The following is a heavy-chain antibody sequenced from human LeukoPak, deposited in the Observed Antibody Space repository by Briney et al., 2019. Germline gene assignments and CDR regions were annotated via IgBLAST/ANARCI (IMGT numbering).Heavy chain of an antibody. CDR3: AKDHSTDWYDWSC. Sequence: PGGSLRLSCAASGFTFSNYAMSWVRQAPGKGLEWVSVISGSGGSTYYADFVKGRFTISRDNSKNTLYLQMNTVRAEDTAVYYCAKDHSTDWYDWSCWGQGTLVTVSS. CDR2: ISGSGGST. CDR1: GFTFSNYA. D-gene: IGHD6-19*01. V-gene: IGHV3-23*01. J-gene: IGHJ4*02.